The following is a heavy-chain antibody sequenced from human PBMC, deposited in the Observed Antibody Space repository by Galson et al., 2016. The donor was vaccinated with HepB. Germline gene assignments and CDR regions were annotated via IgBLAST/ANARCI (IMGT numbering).Heavy chain of an antibody. CDR3: TTWLSHHFDY. CDR1: GFTFRNYA. J-gene: IGHJ4*02. D-gene: IGHD6-19*01. Sequence: SLRLSCAASGFTFRNYALSWVRRAPGKGLEWVSHIDGPTPNTHYADSVRGRCSITRDNSRDTLYLQLVILSAEDSAVYYCTTWLSHHFDYWGQGTRVTVSS. CDR2: IDGPTPNT. V-gene: IGHV3-23*01.